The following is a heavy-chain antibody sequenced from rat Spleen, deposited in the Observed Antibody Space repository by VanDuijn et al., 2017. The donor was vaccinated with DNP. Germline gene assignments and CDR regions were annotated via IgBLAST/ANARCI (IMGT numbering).Heavy chain of an antibody. Sequence: QVQLKESGPGLVQPSQTLSLTCTVAGFSLTSYNVHWIRQPPGKGLEWMGVIWSNGGTDYNSAIKSRLSISRDTSKSQVFLKMNSLQTEDTAMYFCARYYGYNYYAMDAWGQGTSVTVSS. CDR3: ARYYGYNYYAMDA. CDR2: IWSNGGT. CDR1: GFSLTSYN. J-gene: IGHJ4*01. D-gene: IGHD1-9*01. V-gene: IGHV2-47*01.